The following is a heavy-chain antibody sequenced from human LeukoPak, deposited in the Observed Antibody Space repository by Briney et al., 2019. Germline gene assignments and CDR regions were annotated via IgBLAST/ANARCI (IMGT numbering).Heavy chain of an antibody. D-gene: IGHD2-15*01. Sequence: SETLSLTCAVYGGSFSGYYWSWIRQPPGKGLEWIGEINHSGSTNYNPSLKSRVTISVDTSKNQFSLKLSSVTAADTAVYYCKVVAKLGEDYWGQGTLVTVSS. J-gene: IGHJ4*02. CDR1: GGSFSGYY. V-gene: IGHV4-34*01. CDR3: KVVAKLGEDY. CDR2: INHSGST.